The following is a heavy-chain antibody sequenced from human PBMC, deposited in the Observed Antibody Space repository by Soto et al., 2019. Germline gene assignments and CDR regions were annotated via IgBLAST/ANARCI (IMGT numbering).Heavy chain of an antibody. Sequence: SQTLSLTCAISGDSVSSNSAAWNWIRQSPSRGLEWLGRTYYRSKWYNDYAVSVKSPITINPDTSKNQFSLQLNSVTPEDTAVYYCARGGANSSGWYYYYMDVWGKGTTVTVSS. V-gene: IGHV6-1*01. CDR3: ARGGANSSGWYYYYMDV. CDR1: GDSVSSNSAA. D-gene: IGHD6-19*01. CDR2: TYYRSKWYN. J-gene: IGHJ6*03.